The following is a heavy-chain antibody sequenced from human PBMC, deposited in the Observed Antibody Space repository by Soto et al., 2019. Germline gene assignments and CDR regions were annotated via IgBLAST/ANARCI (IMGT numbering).Heavy chain of an antibody. CDR3: ARESTMVRGVPRY. D-gene: IGHD3-10*01. J-gene: IGHJ4*02. CDR1: GYTFTRYY. Sequence: QVQLVQSGAEVKKPGASVKVSCKASGYTFTRYYMHWVRQAPGQGLEWMGIINPSGGSTSYAQKFQGRVTMHRDTSTSTVYMELSSLRSEDTAVYYCARESTMVRGVPRYWGQGTLVTVSS. CDR2: INPSGGST. V-gene: IGHV1-46*01.